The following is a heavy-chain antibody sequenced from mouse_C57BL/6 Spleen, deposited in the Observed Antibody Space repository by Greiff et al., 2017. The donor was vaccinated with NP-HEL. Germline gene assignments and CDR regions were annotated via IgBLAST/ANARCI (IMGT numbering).Heavy chain of an antibody. Sequence: QVQLQQSGPGLVQPSQSLSITCTVSGFSLTSYGVHWVRQSPGKGLEWLGVIWSGGSTDYNAAFISRLSISKDNSKSQVFFKMNSLQADDTAIYYCARGWDDAMDYWGQGTSVTVSS. V-gene: IGHV2-2*01. CDR1: GFSLTSYG. CDR3: ARGWDDAMDY. J-gene: IGHJ4*01. CDR2: IWSGGST. D-gene: IGHD4-1*01.